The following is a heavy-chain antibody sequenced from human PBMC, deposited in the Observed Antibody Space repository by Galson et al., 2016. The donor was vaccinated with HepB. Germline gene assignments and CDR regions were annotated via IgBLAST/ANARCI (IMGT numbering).Heavy chain of an antibody. CDR1: GFTFSSYA. V-gene: IGHV3-23*01. CDR3: AKDQTTYDPGWYFDI. CDR2: ISGSGDSA. D-gene: IGHD3-3*01. J-gene: IGHJ2*01. Sequence: SLRLSCAASGFTFSSYATPWVRQAPGKGLEWVSGISGSGDSASYGDSVKGRFSISRDNSKNTLYLQMNSLRADDTAVYFCAKDQTTYDPGWYFDIWGRGTLVTVSS.